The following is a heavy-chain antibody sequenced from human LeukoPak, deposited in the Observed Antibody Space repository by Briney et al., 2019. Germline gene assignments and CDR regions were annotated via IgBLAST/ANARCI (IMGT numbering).Heavy chain of an antibody. V-gene: IGHV3-23*01. Sequence: GGSLRLSCAASGFTFSTYAMSWVRQAPGKGLEWLSGISGGGSSTYYADSVKGRFTISRDNSKNTLYLQMNSLRAEDTAVYYCAKGGYSYGYLFDYWGQGTLVTVSS. CDR2: ISGGGSST. D-gene: IGHD5-18*01. J-gene: IGHJ4*02. CDR3: AKGGYSYGYLFDY. CDR1: GFTFSTYA.